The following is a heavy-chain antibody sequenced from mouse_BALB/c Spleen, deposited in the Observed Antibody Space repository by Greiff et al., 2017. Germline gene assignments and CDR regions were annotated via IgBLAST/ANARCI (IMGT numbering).Heavy chain of an antibody. CDR2: ISSGGSYT. J-gene: IGHJ4*01. Sequence: EVKLVESGGGLVKPGGSLKLSCAASGFTFSSYTMSWVRQTPEKRLEWVATISSGGSYTYYPDSVKGRFTISRDNAKNTLYLQMSSLKSEDTAMYYCTREIYGPVYAMDYWGQGTSVTVSS. D-gene: IGHD1-1*02. CDR3: TREIYGPVYAMDY. CDR1: GFTFSSYT. V-gene: IGHV5-6-4*01.